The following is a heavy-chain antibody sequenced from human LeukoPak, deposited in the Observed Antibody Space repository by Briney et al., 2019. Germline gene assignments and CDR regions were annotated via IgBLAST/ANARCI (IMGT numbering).Heavy chain of an antibody. V-gene: IGHV3-53*01. CDR1: GFTVSSNY. D-gene: IGHD3-10*01. CDR3: ARVLMVRGVTFDY. CDR2: IYSGGST. Sequence: GGSLRLSCAASGFTVSSNYMSWVRQAPGKGLEWVSVIYSGGSTYYADSVKGRFTISRDNSKNTLYLRMNSLRAEDTAVYYCARVLMVRGVTFDYWGQGTLVTVSS. J-gene: IGHJ4*02.